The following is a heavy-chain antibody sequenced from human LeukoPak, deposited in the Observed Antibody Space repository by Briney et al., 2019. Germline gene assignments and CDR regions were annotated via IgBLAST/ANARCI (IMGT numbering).Heavy chain of an antibody. Sequence: PGGSLRLSCTVSGFTVSSNYMSWVRQAPGKGLEWVSAISGSGGSTYYADSVKGRFTISRDNSKNTLYLQMNSLRAEDTAVYYCAKVPNYDFWSGQKHYDYWGQGTLVTVSS. J-gene: IGHJ4*02. CDR2: ISGSGGST. V-gene: IGHV3-23*01. CDR1: GFTVSSNY. CDR3: AKVPNYDFWSGQKHYDY. D-gene: IGHD3-3*01.